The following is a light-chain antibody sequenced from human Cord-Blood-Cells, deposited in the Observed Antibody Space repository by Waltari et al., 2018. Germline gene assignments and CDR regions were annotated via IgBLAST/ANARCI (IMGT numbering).Light chain of an antibody. CDR3: SSYAGSNKRV. CDR1: SSAVGGYKH. V-gene: IGLV2-8*01. J-gene: IGLJ2*01. Sequence: SALTQPPSASGSPGQSVTISCTGTSSAVGGYKHVSWYQQQPGKAPKLKIYEVSTRPSGVPDRFSGSKAGNTASLTVSGLQAEDEADYYCSSYAGSNKRVFGGGTKLTVL. CDR2: EVS.